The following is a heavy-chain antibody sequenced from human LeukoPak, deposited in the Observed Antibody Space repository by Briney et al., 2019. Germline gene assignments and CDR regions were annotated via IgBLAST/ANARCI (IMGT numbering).Heavy chain of an antibody. D-gene: IGHD2-15*01. CDR3: ARRDNSYYYYGMDV. Sequence: ASVKVSCKASGYTFTSYGISWVRQAPGQGLEWMGWISAYNGNTNYAQKLQGRVTMTTDTSTSTAYMELRSLRSDDTAVYYCARRDNSYYYYGMDVWGQGTTATVSS. CDR2: ISAYNGNT. J-gene: IGHJ6*02. CDR1: GYTFTSYG. V-gene: IGHV1-18*01.